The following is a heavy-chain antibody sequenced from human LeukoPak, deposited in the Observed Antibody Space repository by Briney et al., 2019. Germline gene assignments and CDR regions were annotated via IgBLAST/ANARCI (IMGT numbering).Heavy chain of an antibody. CDR2: ISGNGGDI. V-gene: IGHV3-11*01. CDR1: GFSLWGHY. J-gene: IGHJ4*02. D-gene: IGHD5-12*01. Sequence: GGSLRLSCAPSGFSLWGHYISWLRQAPGKGPEWISYISGNGGDIAYADSVKGRFTISRDNAKNSLHLQMNSLRVEDTAVYHCVLREGRAGGQWGQGTLIAVSS. CDR3: VLREGRAGGQ.